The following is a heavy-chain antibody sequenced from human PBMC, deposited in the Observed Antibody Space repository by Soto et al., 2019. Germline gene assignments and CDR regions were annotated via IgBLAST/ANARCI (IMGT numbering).Heavy chain of an antibody. CDR3: TRLISAALDY. V-gene: IGHV3-73*01. CDR2: IRDRAYNYAT. Sequence: EVLLVESGGGLVQPGGSLKLSCEASGFVFRDSSIHWVRQASGKGLEWVGRIRDRAYNYATAYAASVKGRFTISRDDSDHKAYRQMDGLTAEDTVIYYWTRLISAALDYWGQGTLVTVSS. CDR1: GFVFRDSS. D-gene: IGHD3-10*01. J-gene: IGHJ4*02.